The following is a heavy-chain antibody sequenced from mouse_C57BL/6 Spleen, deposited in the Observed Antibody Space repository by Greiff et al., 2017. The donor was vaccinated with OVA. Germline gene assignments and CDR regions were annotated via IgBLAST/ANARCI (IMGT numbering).Heavy chain of an antibody. CDR1: GYTFTGYW. CDR3: ARALITTRYFDV. Sequence: QVQLQQSGAELMKPGASVKLSCKATGYTFTGYWIEWVKQRPGHGLEWIGEILPGSGSTTYNEKFKGKATFTADTSSNTAYMQLSSLTTEDSAIYYCARALITTRYFDVWGTGTTVTVSS. J-gene: IGHJ1*03. D-gene: IGHD1-1*01. CDR2: ILPGSGST. V-gene: IGHV1-9*01.